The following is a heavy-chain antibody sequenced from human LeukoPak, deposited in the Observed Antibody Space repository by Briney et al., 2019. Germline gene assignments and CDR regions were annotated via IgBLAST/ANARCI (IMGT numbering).Heavy chain of an antibody. CDR1: GGTFSSYA. CDR3: ARDRGGDYYDSSGLFKAFDY. J-gene: IGHJ4*02. Sequence: GASVKVSCKASGGTFSSYAITWVRQAPGQGLEWMGGIIPIFGTANYAQKFQGRVTITADESTSTAYMELSSLRSEDTAVYYCARDRGGDYYDSSGLFKAFDYWDQGTLVTVPS. CDR2: IIPIFGTA. V-gene: IGHV1-69*01. D-gene: IGHD3-22*01.